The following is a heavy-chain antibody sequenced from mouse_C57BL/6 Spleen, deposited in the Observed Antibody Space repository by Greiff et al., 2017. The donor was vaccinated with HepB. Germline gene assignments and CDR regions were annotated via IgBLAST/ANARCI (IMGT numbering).Heavy chain of an antibody. CDR1: GYTFTDYE. CDR2: IDPETGGT. D-gene: IGHD1-1*01. Sequence: QVHVKQSGAELVRPGASVTLSCKASGYTFTDYEMHWVKQTPVHGLEWIGAIDPETGGTAYNQKFKGKAILTADKSTSTAYMELRSLTSEDSAVYDCTRDYGSANPFAYWGQGTLVTVSA. J-gene: IGHJ3*01. CDR3: TRDYGSANPFAY. V-gene: IGHV1-15*01.